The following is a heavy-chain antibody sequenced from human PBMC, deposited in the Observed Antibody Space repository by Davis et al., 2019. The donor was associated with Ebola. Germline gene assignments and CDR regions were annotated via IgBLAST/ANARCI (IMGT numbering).Heavy chain of an antibody. J-gene: IGHJ3*02. CDR1: GGSISSSNW. CDR3: EREGSGAAFDI. V-gene: IGHV4-4*02. Sequence: MPSETLSLTCAVSGGSISSSNWWRWVRQPPGQGLEWIGAIYHSGSTNYNPSLKSRVTISVDKSKNQFSLKLSSVTAADTAVYYCEREGSGAAFDIWGQGTMVTVSS. D-gene: IGHD3-10*01. CDR2: IYHSGST.